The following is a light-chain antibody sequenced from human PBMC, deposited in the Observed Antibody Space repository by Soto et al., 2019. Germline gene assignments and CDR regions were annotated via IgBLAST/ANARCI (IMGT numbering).Light chain of an antibody. CDR2: AAS. CDR1: QNIRSR. J-gene: IGKJ4*01. Sequence: DFQITQSPSTLSASVGDRVTITCRASQNIRSRLAWYQQKPGEAHKLLIYAASTLHGGVPSRFSGSGSGTDFALTITSLQAEDFATDYCQQLRSYPSTFGGGTKVDIK. CDR3: QQLRSYPST. V-gene: IGKV1-5*01.